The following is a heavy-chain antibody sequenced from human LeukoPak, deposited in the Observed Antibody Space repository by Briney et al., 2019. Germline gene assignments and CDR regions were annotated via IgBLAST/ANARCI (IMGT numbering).Heavy chain of an antibody. CDR1: GGSISSSNW. Sequence: PLETLSLTCAVSGGSISSSNWWSWVRQPPGKGLEWIGEIYHSGSTNYNPSLKSRVTISVDKSKNQFSLKLSSVTAADTAVYYCARDGSGSGWTQYYYYYYGMDVWGQGTTVTVSS. D-gene: IGHD6-19*01. V-gene: IGHV4-4*02. J-gene: IGHJ6*02. CDR2: IYHSGST. CDR3: ARDGSGSGWTQYYYYYYGMDV.